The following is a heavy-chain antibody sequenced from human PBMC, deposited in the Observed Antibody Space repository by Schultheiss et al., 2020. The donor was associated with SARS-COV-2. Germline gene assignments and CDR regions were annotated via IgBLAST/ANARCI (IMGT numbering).Heavy chain of an antibody. CDR3: ARDLGSSWTYYFDY. CDR2: IWYDGSNE. Sequence: GGSLRLSCAASGFTFSRYGMHRVRQAPGKGLEWVAIIWYDGSNEYYVDSVKGRFTISRDNTKNSLYLQMNSLRVEDTAVYYCARDLGSSWTYYFDYWGQGTLVTVSS. V-gene: IGHV3-33*01. D-gene: IGHD6-13*01. J-gene: IGHJ4*02. CDR1: GFTFSRYG.